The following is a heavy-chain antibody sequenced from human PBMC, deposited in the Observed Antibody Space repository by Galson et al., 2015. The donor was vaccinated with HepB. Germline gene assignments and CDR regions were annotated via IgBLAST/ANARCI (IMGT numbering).Heavy chain of an antibody. D-gene: IGHD7-27*01. CDR2: IVATAGST. J-gene: IGHJ4*02. CDR1: GFTFNNYV. Sequence: SLRLSCAASGFTFNNYVMTWVRQAPGKGLEWVSTIVATAGSTYYADSVRGRFTLSRDNSKNTLYLQMNSLRVEDTAIYYCARTGGRSASYYFDNWGQGTLVTVSS. V-gene: IGHV3-23*01. CDR3: ARTGGRSASYYFDN.